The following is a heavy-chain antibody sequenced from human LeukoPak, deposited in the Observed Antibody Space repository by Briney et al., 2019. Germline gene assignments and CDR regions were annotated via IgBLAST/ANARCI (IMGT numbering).Heavy chain of an antibody. CDR2: ISYAGSNN. CDR3: ARAAHTTYVLGRYYYYAMDV. D-gene: IGHD3-10*01. Sequence: PGGSLRLSCAASGFTFGSYTMDWVRQAPGKGLEWVARISYAGSNNYYADSVKGRFTISSDNPKNTLYLQMDSLRAEDTAVYYCARAAHTTYVLGRYYYYAMDVWGQGTTVTVSS. J-gene: IGHJ6*02. CDR1: GFTFGSYT. V-gene: IGHV3-30-3*01.